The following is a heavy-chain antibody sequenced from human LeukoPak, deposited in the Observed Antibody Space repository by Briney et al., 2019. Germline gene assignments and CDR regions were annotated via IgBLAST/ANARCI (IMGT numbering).Heavy chain of an antibody. CDR3: ASGTTDIVVVPATLRNYYFDY. CDR2: ISAYNGNT. CDR1: GYTFISYG. J-gene: IGHJ4*02. V-gene: IGHV1-18*01. Sequence: ASVKVSCKASGYTFISYGISWVRQAPGQGLEWMGWISAYNGNTNYAQKFQGRVTITADKSTSTAYMELSSLRSEDTAVYYCASGTTDIVVVPATLRNYYFDYWGQGTLVTVSS. D-gene: IGHD2-2*01.